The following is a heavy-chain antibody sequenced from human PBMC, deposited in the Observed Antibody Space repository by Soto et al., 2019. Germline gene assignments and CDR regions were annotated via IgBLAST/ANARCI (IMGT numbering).Heavy chain of an antibody. J-gene: IGHJ6*02. CDR2: IGTAGDP. V-gene: IGHV3-13*05. CDR3: ARARSRPLNCGMDV. D-gene: IGHD1-26*01. Sequence: GGSLRLSCAASGFTFSSYDMHWVRQATGKGLEWVSAIGTAGDPYYPGSVKGRFTISRENAKNSWCLQMNSLRAGDTAVYYCARARSRPLNCGMDVWGQGTTVTVSS. CDR1: GFTFSSYD.